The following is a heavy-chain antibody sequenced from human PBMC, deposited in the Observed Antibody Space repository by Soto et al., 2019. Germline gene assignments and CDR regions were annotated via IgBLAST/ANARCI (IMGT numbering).Heavy chain of an antibody. V-gene: IGHV4-61*08. J-gene: IGHJ4*02. CDR2: IYYIRTT. Sequence: SETLSLTCTVSGGSVSSGDFYWSWIRQPPGKGLEWIGYIYYIRTTNYNPSLKSRVTISLDKSENQFSLKVTSLTAADTAVYYCASRDPGTSVDYWGQGTLVTVSS. D-gene: IGHD1-7*01. CDR3: ASRDPGTSVDY. CDR1: GGSVSSGDFY.